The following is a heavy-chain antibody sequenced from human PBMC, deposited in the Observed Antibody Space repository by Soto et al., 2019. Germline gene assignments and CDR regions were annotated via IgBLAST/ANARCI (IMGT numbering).Heavy chain of an antibody. CDR1: GYSFTSYW. Sequence: GESLKISCNGSGYSFTSYWIGWVRQMPGKGLEWMGVIYPGDSGTRYSPSFQGQVTISADKSISTAYLQWSSLKASDTAMYYCARQYYHYVWGVLNYGMDVWGQGTTVTVYS. D-gene: IGHD3-16*01. J-gene: IGHJ6*02. CDR3: ARQYYHYVWGVLNYGMDV. CDR2: IYPGDSGT. V-gene: IGHV5-51*01.